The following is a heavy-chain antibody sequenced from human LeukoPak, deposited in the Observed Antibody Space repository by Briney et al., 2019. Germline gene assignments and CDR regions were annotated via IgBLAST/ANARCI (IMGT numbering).Heavy chain of an antibody. J-gene: IGHJ5*02. D-gene: IGHD6-13*01. V-gene: IGHV1-46*01. CDR3: AREVAAAGNLDNWFDP. CDR1: GYTFTSYY. Sequence: ASVKVSCKASGYTFTSYYMHWVRQAPGQGLEWMGIINPSGGSTSYAQKFQGRVTMTRNTSISTAYMELSSLRSEDTAVYYCAREVAAAGNLDNWFDPWGQGTLVTVSS. CDR2: INPSGGST.